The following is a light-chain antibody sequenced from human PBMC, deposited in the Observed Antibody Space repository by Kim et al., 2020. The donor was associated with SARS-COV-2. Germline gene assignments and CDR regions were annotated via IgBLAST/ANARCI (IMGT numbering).Light chain of an antibody. Sequence: QPVLTQSPSASASLGASVKLTCTLSSGHSSNAIAWHQQQPERGPRYLMKLNRDGSHSKGDGIPDRFSGSSSGAERYLTISSLQSEDEADYYCQTWGTGSQGFGGGTQLTVL. CDR2: LNRDGSH. J-gene: IGLJ3*02. CDR1: SGHSSNA. CDR3: QTWGTGSQG. V-gene: IGLV4-69*01.